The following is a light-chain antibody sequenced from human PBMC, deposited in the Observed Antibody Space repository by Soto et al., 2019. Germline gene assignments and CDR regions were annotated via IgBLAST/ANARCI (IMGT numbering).Light chain of an antibody. Sequence: EIVLTQSPGTLSLSPGERATLSCRASQSISSSCLAWYQQRPGQAPRLLIFGASYRATGIPDRFSGSGSGTDFTLTISRLEPEDFAVYYCQHYGNSPPEYTFGPGTNVDSK. V-gene: IGKV3-20*01. CDR3: QHYGNSPPEYT. CDR1: QSISSSC. CDR2: GAS. J-gene: IGKJ3*01.